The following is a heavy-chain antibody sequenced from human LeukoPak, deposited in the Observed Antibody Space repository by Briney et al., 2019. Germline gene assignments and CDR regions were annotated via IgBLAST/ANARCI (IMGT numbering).Heavy chain of an antibody. D-gene: IGHD4-11*01. CDR3: ANYHDYSNFQGAYYLDY. J-gene: IGHJ4*02. Sequence: SETLSLTCTVSGGSISGYYWSWIRQPPGKGLEWIGNIYYSGSTNYNPSLKSRVTISVDTSKNQFSLKRSSVTAADTAVYYCANYHDYSNFQGAYYLDYWGQGTLVTVSS. V-gene: IGHV4-59*08. CDR1: GGSISGYY. CDR2: IYYSGST.